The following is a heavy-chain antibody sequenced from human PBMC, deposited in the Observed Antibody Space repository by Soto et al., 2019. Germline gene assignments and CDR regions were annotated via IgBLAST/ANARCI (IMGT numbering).Heavy chain of an antibody. J-gene: IGHJ4*02. CDR1: GFTFSSYT. D-gene: IGHD3-22*01. CDR3: AKDGSYYDSPTESDY. V-gene: IGHV3-23*01. CDR2: ISGSGYNT. Sequence: EVQLLESGGGLVQPGGSLRLSCAASGFTFSSYTMSWVRQAPGKGLGGVSSISGSGYNTNYADSVKGRFTISRDNSRSTLSLQMDSLRAEDTAVYFCAKDGSYYDSPTESDYWGQGTLVTVSS.